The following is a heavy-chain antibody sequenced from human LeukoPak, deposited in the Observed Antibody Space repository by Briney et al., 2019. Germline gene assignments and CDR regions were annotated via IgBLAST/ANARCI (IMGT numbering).Heavy chain of an antibody. CDR2: IYYSGST. Sequence: SETLSLTCTVPGGSISSSSYYWGWIRQPPGKGLEWIGSIYYSGSTYYNPSLKSRVTISVDTSKNQFPLKLSSVTAADTAVYYCARGLRQQLVRPPRTGRYYYYMDVWGKGTTVTVSS. V-gene: IGHV4-39*06. CDR3: ARGLRQQLVRPPRTGRYYYYMDV. J-gene: IGHJ6*03. CDR1: GGSISSSSYY. D-gene: IGHD6-13*01.